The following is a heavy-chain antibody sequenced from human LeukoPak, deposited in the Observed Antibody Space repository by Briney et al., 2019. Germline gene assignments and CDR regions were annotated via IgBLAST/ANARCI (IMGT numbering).Heavy chain of an antibody. V-gene: IGHV1-18*04. CDR2: ISAYNGNT. CDR1: GYTFTGYN. J-gene: IGHJ4*02. CDR3: ARGRFETTKTAPGYSSGWYFDY. Sequence: ASVKVSCKASGYTFTGYNMHWVRQAPGQGLEWMGWISAYNGNTNYAQKLQGRVTMTTDTSTSTAYMELRSLRSDDTAVYYCARGRFETTKTAPGYSSGWYFDYWGQGTLVTVSS. D-gene: IGHD6-19*01.